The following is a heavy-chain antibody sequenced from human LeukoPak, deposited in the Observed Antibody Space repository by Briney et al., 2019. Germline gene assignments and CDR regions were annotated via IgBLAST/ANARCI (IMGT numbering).Heavy chain of an antibody. J-gene: IGHJ5*02. CDR1: GGSISGNS. CDR2: IYYSGST. D-gene: IGHD5-18*01. V-gene: IGHV4-59*01. Sequence: SETLSLTCTVSGGSISGNSWSWIRQPPGKGLEWIGYIYYSGSTNYNPSLKSRVTISVDTSKNQFSLKLSSVTAADTAVYYCARVAYGYSYGPNWFDPWGQGTLVTVSS. CDR3: ARVAYGYSYGPNWFDP.